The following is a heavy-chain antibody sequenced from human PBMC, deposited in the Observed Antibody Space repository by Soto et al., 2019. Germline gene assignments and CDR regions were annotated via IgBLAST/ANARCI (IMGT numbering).Heavy chain of an antibody. J-gene: IGHJ4*02. Sequence: SETLSLTCTVSGGSISSGGYYWSWIRQHPGKGLEWIGYIYYSGSTYYNPSLKSRVTISVDTSKNQFSLKLSSVTAADTAVYYCARENSSGRYYFAYWGQGTLVTVSS. D-gene: IGHD6-19*01. CDR2: IYYSGST. V-gene: IGHV4-31*03. CDR3: ARENSSGRYYFAY. CDR1: GGSISSGGYY.